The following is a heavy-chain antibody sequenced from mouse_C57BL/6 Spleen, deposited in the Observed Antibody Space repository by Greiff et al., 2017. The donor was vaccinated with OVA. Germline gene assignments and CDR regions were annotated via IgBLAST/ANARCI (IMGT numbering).Heavy chain of an antibody. CDR1: GFSLTSYG. CDR3: AKKEGLYYGMDY. Sequence: QVTLKESGPGLVQPSQSLSITCTVSGFSLTSYGVHWVRQSPGKGLEWLGVIWRGGSTDYNAAFMSRLSITKDNSKSQVFFKMNSLQADDTAIYYCAKKEGLYYGMDYWGQGTSVTVSS. J-gene: IGHJ4*01. V-gene: IGHV2-5*01. CDR2: IWRGGST. D-gene: IGHD3-3*01.